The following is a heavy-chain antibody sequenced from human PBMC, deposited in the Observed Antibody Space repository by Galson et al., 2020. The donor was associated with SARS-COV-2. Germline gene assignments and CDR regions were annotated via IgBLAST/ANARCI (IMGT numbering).Heavy chain of an antibody. CDR3: AREGVQTTDAFDI. CDR1: GFTFSSYA. J-gene: IGHJ3*02. Sequence: GGSLRLSCAASGFTFSSYAMHWVRQAPGKGLEWVAVISYDGSNKYYADSVKGRFTISRDNSKNTLYLQMNSLRAEDTAVYYCAREGVQTTDAFDIWGQERMVTVSS. V-gene: IGHV3-30*04. CDR2: ISYDGSNK. D-gene: IGHD4-17*01.